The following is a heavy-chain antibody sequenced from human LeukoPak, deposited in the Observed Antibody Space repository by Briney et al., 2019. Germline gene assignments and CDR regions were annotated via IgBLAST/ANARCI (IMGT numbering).Heavy chain of an antibody. CDR3: AKDTVKVSTIRRVPHYMDV. D-gene: IGHD5-12*01. Sequence: GGSLRLSCAASGFTFISYGMHWVRQAPGKGLEWVTFIRYDGSNKYYADSVKGRFIISRDNSKNTLYLQMNSLRAEDTAVYYCAKDTVKVSTIRRVPHYMDVWGKGTTVTISS. V-gene: IGHV3-30*02. CDR2: IRYDGSNK. J-gene: IGHJ6*03. CDR1: GFTFISYG.